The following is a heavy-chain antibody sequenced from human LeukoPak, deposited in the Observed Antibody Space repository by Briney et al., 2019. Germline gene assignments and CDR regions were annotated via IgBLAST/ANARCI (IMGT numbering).Heavy chain of an antibody. V-gene: IGHV3-30*03. CDR1: GFTFSSYG. CDR2: ISYDGSNK. J-gene: IGHJ3*02. D-gene: IGHD2-2*01. Sequence: GGSLRLSCAASGFTFSSYGMHWVRQAPGKGLEWVAVISYDGSNKYYADSVKGRFTISRDNSKNTLYLQMNSLRAEDTAVYYCARQSYCSSTSCPTPFGAFDIWGQGTMVTVSS. CDR3: ARQSYCSSTSCPTPFGAFDI.